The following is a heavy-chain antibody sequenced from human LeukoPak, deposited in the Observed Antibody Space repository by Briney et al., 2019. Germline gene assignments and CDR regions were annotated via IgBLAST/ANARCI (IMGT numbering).Heavy chain of an antibody. J-gene: IGHJ4*02. V-gene: IGHV3-7*01. D-gene: IGHD5-18*01. Sequence: GGALRLSCAASGFTLCSYWVSLVRQAPGEGGEWVANIKKEGSEKYYVDSVKGRFTISRDNAKKSLYLQMNSLGAEDTAVYYCARHLSGITGYTYGRGIDYWGQGTLLTVSS. CDR1: GFTLCSYW. CDR2: IKKEGSEK. CDR3: ARHLSGITGYTYGRGIDY.